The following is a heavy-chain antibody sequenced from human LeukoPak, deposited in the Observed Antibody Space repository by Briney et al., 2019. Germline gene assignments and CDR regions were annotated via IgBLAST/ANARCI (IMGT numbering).Heavy chain of an antibody. D-gene: IGHD3-3*01. V-gene: IGHV1-69*02. CDR3: ARSDSGYDFWSGYYTPFDY. CDR2: IIPILGIA. Sequence: GASVKVSRKASGGTFSSYTISWVRQAPGQGLEWMGRIIPILGIANYAQKFQGRVTITADKSTSTAYMELSSLRSEDTAVYYCARSDSGYDFWSGYYTPFDYWGQGTLVTVSS. CDR1: GGTFSSYT. J-gene: IGHJ4*02.